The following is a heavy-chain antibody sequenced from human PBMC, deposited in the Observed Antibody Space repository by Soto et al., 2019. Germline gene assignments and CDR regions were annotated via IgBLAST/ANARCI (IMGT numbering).Heavy chain of an antibody. V-gene: IGHV3-30-3*01. CDR1: GFTFSSYA. CDR2: ISYDGSNK. Sequence: QVQLVESGRGVVQPGRSLRLSCAASGFTFSSYAMHWVRQAPGKGLEWVAVISYDGSNKYYADSVKGRFTISRDNSKNTLYLQMNSLRAEDTAVYYCARDLHGDYYFDYWGQGTLVTVSS. J-gene: IGHJ4*02. D-gene: IGHD4-17*01. CDR3: ARDLHGDYYFDY.